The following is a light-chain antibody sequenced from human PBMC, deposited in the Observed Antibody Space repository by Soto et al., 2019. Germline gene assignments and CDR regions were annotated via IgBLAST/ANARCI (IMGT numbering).Light chain of an antibody. V-gene: IGKV4-1*01. J-gene: IGKJ1*01. Sequence: IVMTQSPDSLTVSLGERATINCKSSQSVLSSSNNRNYLAWYQQKPGQPPTLLLYWASTRESGVPDRFSGSGSGADFTLTISRLQAEDVSVYYCHQYYTTPHTFGQGTKVDIK. CDR1: QSVLSSSNNRNY. CDR3: HQYYTTPHT. CDR2: WAS.